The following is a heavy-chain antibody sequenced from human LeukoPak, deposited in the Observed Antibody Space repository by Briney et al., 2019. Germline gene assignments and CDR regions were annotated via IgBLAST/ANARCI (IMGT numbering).Heavy chain of an antibody. Sequence: GGSLRLSCVTSGFIFRNYWVGWVRQAPGKGLEWVSAISDSGVSTYYADSVKGRFTISRDNSKNTVYLQMNSLRAEDTAVYYCAKELRIVGATEGFDYWGQGTLVTVSS. V-gene: IGHV3-23*01. J-gene: IGHJ4*02. CDR2: ISDSGVST. CDR3: AKELRIVGATEGFDY. D-gene: IGHD1-26*01. CDR1: GFIFRNYW.